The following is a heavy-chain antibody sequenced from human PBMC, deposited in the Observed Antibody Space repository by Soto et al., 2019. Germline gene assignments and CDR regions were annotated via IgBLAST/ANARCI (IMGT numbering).Heavy chain of an antibody. Sequence: QVQLVESGGGVVQPGRSLRLSCAASEFTFSSYGMHWVRQAPGKGLEWVAVIWYDGSNKYYTDSVKGRFTISRDNSKSTLYLQMNSLRAEDTAVYYCARSKQGGDYHYGMDVWGQGTTVTVSS. V-gene: IGHV3-33*01. J-gene: IGHJ6*02. D-gene: IGHD2-21*01. CDR1: EFTFSSYG. CDR2: IWYDGSNK. CDR3: ARSKQGGDYHYGMDV.